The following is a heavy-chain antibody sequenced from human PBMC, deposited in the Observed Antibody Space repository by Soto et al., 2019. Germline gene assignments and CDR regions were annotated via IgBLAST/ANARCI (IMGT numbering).Heavy chain of an antibody. V-gene: IGHV1-18*01. Sequence: GASVKVSCKASGYTFTSYGISWVRQAPGQGLEWMGWISAYNGNTNYAQKLQGRATMTTDTSTSTAYMELRSLRSDDTAVYYCAKAEGLRFLGCLPGVMAVWGQGTTVPGSS. CDR2: ISAYNGNT. CDR1: GYTFTSYG. CDR3: AKAEGLRFLGCLPGVMAV. J-gene: IGHJ6*02. D-gene: IGHD3-3*01.